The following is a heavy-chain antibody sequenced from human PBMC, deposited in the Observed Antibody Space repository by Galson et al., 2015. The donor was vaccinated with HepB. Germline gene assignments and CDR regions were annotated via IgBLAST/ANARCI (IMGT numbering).Heavy chain of an antibody. J-gene: IGHJ4*02. D-gene: IGHD2-2*01. Sequence: SVKVSCKASGYTFTSYGISWVRQAPGQGLEWMGWISAYNGNAKYAQKLQGRVTMTTDTSTSTAYMELRSLRSDDTAVYYCARACSSTSCYGWGDYWGQGTLVTASS. CDR2: ISAYNGNA. CDR1: GYTFTSYG. V-gene: IGHV1-18*01. CDR3: ARACSSTSCYGWGDY.